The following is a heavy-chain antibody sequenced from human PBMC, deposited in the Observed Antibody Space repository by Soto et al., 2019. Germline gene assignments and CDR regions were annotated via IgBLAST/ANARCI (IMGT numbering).Heavy chain of an antibody. CDR2: VDGSGGDA. Sequence: GGSLRLSCAASGFTFSSHAMGWLRQAPGTGPEWVAFVDGSGGDASYADSVKGRFIISRDNSDNSLFLHMNSLRAEDTGRYFCAKEIFAAAYDATSAFDLWGQGTLVTVSS. CDR1: GFTFSSHA. D-gene: IGHD2-15*01. CDR3: AKEIFAAAYDATSAFDL. V-gene: IGHV3-23*01. J-gene: IGHJ4*02.